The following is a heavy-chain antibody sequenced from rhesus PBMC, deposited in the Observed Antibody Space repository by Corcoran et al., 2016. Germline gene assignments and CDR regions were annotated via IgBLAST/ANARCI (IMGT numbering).Heavy chain of an antibody. CDR3: ATGGY. J-gene: IGHJ4*01. Sequence: EVKRVQSGAEVKKPGASVKISCKASGHTFTDYYLHWVRQAPGKGLETMGGVDPEDGEALHAQQFQDRVTITADTSTDAAYRELSSMRSEDTAVYYCATGGYWGQGVLVTVSS. CDR1: GHTFTDYY. CDR2: VDPEDGEA. V-gene: IGHV1-111*02.